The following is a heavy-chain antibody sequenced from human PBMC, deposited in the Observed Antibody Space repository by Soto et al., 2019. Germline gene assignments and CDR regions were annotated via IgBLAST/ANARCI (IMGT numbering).Heavy chain of an antibody. J-gene: IGHJ4*02. Sequence: VQLVQSGAEVKKPGSSVTVSCKASGGTFSSFAVTWVRQAPGQGLEWMGGIIPIFGTTNYAQKFQGRLTXXAXEXXSTAYMELSSLRSEDTAMYYCAIDVPSNTEMASDYWGQGTLVTVSS. CDR2: IIPIFGTT. D-gene: IGHD5-12*01. CDR1: GGTFSSFA. CDR3: AIDVPSNTEMASDY. V-gene: IGHV1-69*12.